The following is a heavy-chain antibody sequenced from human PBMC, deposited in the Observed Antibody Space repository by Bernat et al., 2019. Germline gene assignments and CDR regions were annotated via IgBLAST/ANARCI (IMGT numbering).Heavy chain of an antibody. CDR1: GFTFSSYA. CDR3: AREYSSGWLTYYYYYYGMDV. Sequence: QVQLVESGGGVVQPGRSLRLSCAASGFTFSSYAMHWVRQAPARGLEWVAVISYDVSKKYYADSVKGRFTISRDNSKNTLYLQMNSLRAEDTAVYYCAREYSSGWLTYYYYYYGMDVWGQGTTVTVSS. J-gene: IGHJ6*02. V-gene: IGHV3-30-3*01. CDR2: ISYDVSKK. D-gene: IGHD6-19*01.